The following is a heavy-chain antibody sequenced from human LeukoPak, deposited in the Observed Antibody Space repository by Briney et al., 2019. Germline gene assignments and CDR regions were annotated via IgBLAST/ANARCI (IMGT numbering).Heavy chain of an antibody. J-gene: IGHJ4*02. CDR2: IYRTGSA. V-gene: IGHV4-38-2*01. CDR1: GYSISTGFY. CDR3: ARAESAQLCDY. D-gene: IGHD5-18*01. Sequence: PSETLSLTCAVSGYSISTGFYWGWIRQPPGKGLEWIGSIYRTGSAYYNPSLESRVSMSVDTSKNQFSLNLSSVTAADTAVYYCARAESAQLCDYWGQGTLVTVSS.